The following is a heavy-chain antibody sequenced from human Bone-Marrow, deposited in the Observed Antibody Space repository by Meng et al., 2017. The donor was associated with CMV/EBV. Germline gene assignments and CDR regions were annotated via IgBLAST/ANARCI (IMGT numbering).Heavy chain of an antibody. J-gene: IGHJ4*02. CDR2: IKSKTDGGTP. D-gene: IGHD1-26*01. CDR3: TTHSGSYLFDY. CDR1: GFTFNTVW. Sequence: CAASGFTFNTVWMNWVRQAPGKGLEWVGRIKSKTDGGTPDYAAPVKGRFTISRDDSQNTLSLQMNSLKAEDTAVYYCTTHSGSYLFDYWGQGTLVTVSS. V-gene: IGHV3-15*07.